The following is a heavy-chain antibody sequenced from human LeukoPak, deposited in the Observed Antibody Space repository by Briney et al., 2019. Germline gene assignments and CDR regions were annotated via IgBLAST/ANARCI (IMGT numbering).Heavy chain of an antibody. J-gene: IGHJ4*02. Sequence: GGSLRLSCAASGFTFSSYAMSWVRQAPGKGLEWVSAISGSGGSTYYADSVKGRFTISRDNSKNTLYLRMNSLRAEDTAVYYCANSGSYPFDYWGQGTLVTVSS. V-gene: IGHV3-23*01. D-gene: IGHD1-26*01. CDR3: ANSGSYPFDY. CDR1: GFTFSSYA. CDR2: ISGSGGST.